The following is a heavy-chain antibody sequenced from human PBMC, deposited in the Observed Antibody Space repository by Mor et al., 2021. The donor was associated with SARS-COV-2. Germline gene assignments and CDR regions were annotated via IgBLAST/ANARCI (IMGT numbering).Heavy chain of an antibody. V-gene: IGHV5-51*01. CDR2: IYPSDSDT. Sequence: RQMPGKGLEWMGNIYPSDSDTTYSPSFQGQVTISADKSISTAYLQWNSLKASDTAMYYCARRDSSGYTSPLDYWGQGTLVTVSS. D-gene: IGHD3-22*01. J-gene: IGHJ4*02. CDR3: ARRDSSGYTSPLDY.